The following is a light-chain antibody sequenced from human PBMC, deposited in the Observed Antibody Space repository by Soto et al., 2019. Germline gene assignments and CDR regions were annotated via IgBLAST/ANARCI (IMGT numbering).Light chain of an antibody. Sequence: QSALTQPPSASGSPGQSVTISCTGTSSDVGGSTYVSWYQQHPGKAPKLMIYEVSKRPSGVPDRFSGCKSGNTASLTVSGLQAEDEADYYCSSYAGSSNMIFGGGTKLTVL. CDR1: SSDVGGSTY. CDR3: SSYAGSSNMI. J-gene: IGLJ2*01. V-gene: IGLV2-8*01. CDR2: EVS.